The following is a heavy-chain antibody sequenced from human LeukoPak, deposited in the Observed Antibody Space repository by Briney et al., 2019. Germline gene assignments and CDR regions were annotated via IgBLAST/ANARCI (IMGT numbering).Heavy chain of an antibody. V-gene: IGHV4-59*01. Sequence: SETLSLTCTVSGVSISSYYWSWIRQPPGKGLEWIGYIYYSGSTNYNPSLKSRVTISVDTSKNQFSLKLSSVTAADTAVYYCARDPTRSGLDYWGQGTLVTVSS. CDR1: GVSISSYY. CDR3: ARDPTRSGLDY. D-gene: IGHD4-11*01. J-gene: IGHJ4*02. CDR2: IYYSGST.